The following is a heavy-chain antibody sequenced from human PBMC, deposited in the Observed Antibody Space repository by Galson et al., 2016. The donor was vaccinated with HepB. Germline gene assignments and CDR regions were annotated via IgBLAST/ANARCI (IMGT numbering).Heavy chain of an antibody. Sequence: SETLSLTCAVYGGSFSGFYWSWIRQPPGKGLAWLGEIYHSGRTYYNPSLQSRVTMSVDTSKNTFSLNLNSVTAADTALEYCARGQYSSGQRNYFDFWGQGTLVTVSS. CDR1: GGSFSGFY. CDR3: ARGQYSSGQRNYFDF. V-gene: IGHV4-34*01. D-gene: IGHD6-19*01. CDR2: IYHSGRT. J-gene: IGHJ4*02.